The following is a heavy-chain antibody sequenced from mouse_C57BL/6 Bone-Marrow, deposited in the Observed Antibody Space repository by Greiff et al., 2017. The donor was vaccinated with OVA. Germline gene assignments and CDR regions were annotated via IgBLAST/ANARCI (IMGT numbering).Heavy chain of an antibody. V-gene: IGHV1-26*01. J-gene: IGHJ1*03. CDR2: INPNNGGT. D-gene: IGHD1-3*01. Sequence: EVMLQQSGPELVKPGASVKISCKASGYTFTDYYMNWVKQSHGKSLEWIGDINPNNGGTSYNQKFKGKATLTVDKSSSTAYMELRSLTSEDSAVYYCARWLLKNFDVWGTGTTVTVSS. CDR1: GYTFTDYY. CDR3: ARWLLKNFDV.